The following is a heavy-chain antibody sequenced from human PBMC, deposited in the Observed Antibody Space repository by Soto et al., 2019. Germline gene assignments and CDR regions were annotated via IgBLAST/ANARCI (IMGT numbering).Heavy chain of an antibody. CDR2: ISGSGGST. CDR1: GFTFSSYA. Sequence: GGSLRLSCAASGFTFSSYAMSWVRQAPGKGLEWVSAISGSGGSTYYADSVKGRFTISRDNSKNTLYLQMNSLRAEDTAVYYCAKDRGYCSSTSCYTSTFDYWGQGTLVTVPS. J-gene: IGHJ4*02. D-gene: IGHD2-2*02. V-gene: IGHV3-23*01. CDR3: AKDRGYCSSTSCYTSTFDY.